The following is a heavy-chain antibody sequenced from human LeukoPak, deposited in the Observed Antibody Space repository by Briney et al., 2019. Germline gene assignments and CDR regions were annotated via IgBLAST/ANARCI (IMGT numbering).Heavy chain of an antibody. V-gene: IGHV3-21*01. CDR3: AREYDFCSGYYGY. CDR2: ITGSSRYI. CDR1: GFTFSSYS. Sequence: GGSLRLSCAASGFTFSSYSMNWVRQAPGKGLEWVSSITGSSRYIYYADSVKGRFTISRDNAKNSLFLQMNSLRAEDTAVYYCAREYDFCSGYYGYWGQGTLVTVSS. D-gene: IGHD3-3*01. J-gene: IGHJ4*02.